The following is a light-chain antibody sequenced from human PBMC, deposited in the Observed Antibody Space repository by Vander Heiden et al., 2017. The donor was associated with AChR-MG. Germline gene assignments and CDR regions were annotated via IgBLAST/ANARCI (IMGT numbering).Light chain of an antibody. CDR1: QSISSH. CDR3: QQTDSSPHT. Sequence: DIQMTQSPSSLSASVGDRITITCRASQSISSHFNWYQQKPGQAPKLLISAASTLHRGVPSRFSGSGSGTDFTLTITKLQPEDFATYYCQQTDSSPHTFGQGTILDIK. CDR2: AAS. J-gene: IGKJ2*01. V-gene: IGKV1-39*01.